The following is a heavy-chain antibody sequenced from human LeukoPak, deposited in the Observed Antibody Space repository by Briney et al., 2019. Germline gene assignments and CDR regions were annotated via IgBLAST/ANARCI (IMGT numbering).Heavy chain of an antibody. J-gene: IGHJ5*02. CDR1: GGSISSYY. D-gene: IGHD2-2*01. CDR2: IYYSGST. CDR3: ARLGCTSTRCSSPYNWFDP. V-gene: IGHV4-59*08. Sequence: KPSETLSLTCTVSGGSISSYYWSWIRQPPGKGLEWIGYIYYSGSTDYNPSLKSRVTISIGTSKTQFSLKLSSVTAADTAVYYCARLGCTSTRCSSPYNWFDPWGQGTLVTVSS.